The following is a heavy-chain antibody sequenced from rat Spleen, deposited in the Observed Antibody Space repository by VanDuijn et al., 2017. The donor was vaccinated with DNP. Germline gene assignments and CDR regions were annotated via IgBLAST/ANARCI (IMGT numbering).Heavy chain of an antibody. J-gene: IGHJ2*01. CDR2: ISFDGGNT. CDR1: GFSFSDCY. Sequence: EVQLAESGGGLVQPGRSLKLSCAASGFSFSDCYMAWVRQAPTKGLEWVASISFDGGNTYYRDSVKGRFTISRDNEKSTLYLQMDSLRSEDTATYYCATGHFDYWGQGVMVTVSS. CDR3: ATGHFDY. V-gene: IGHV5-20*01.